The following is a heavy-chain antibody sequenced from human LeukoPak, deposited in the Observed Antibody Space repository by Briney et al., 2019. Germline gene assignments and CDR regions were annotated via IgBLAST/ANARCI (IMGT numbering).Heavy chain of an antibody. Sequence: GESLQISCRGSESRFSAYWLGWVRQMPGTGLEWMGIIYPGDSDTRYSPSFQGQATISADKSINTAYLQWSSLKAADTAIYYCTRFNTRSYYDSSGYYAYDYWGQGALVTVSS. J-gene: IGHJ4*02. V-gene: IGHV5-51*01. CDR1: ESRFSAYW. D-gene: IGHD3-22*01. CDR2: IYPGDSDT. CDR3: TRFNTRSYYDSSGYYAYDY.